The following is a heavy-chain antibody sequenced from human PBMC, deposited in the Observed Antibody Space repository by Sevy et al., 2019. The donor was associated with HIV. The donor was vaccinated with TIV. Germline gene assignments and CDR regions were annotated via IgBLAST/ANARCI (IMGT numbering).Heavy chain of an antibody. D-gene: IGHD3-22*01. Sequence: GGSLRLSWAASGFSFSQYSMNWAPQAPGKGLEWLSYISGTSGTIYSAASVKGRFTISRDNAKNSVYLQMNSLRDEDTAVYYCARVVLYYDANYCDYWGQGALVTVSS. CDR3: ARVVLYYDANYCDY. CDR1: GFSFSQYS. J-gene: IGHJ4*02. V-gene: IGHV3-48*02. CDR2: ISGTSGTI.